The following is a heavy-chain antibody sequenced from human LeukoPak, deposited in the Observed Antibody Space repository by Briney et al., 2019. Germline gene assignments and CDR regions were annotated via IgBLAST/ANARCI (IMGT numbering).Heavy chain of an antibody. CDR2: ISWNSGSI. Sequence: GRSLRLSCAASGFTFDDYAMHWVRQAPGKGLEWVSGISWNSGSIGYADSVKGRFTISRDNAKNSLYLQMNSLRAEDTALYYCAKSGTAVAGTFFDYWGQGTLVTVSS. V-gene: IGHV3-9*01. CDR1: GFTFDDYA. D-gene: IGHD6-19*01. CDR3: AKSGTAVAGTFFDY. J-gene: IGHJ4*02.